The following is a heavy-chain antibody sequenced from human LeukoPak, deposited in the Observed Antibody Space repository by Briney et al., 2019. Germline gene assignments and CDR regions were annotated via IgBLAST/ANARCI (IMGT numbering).Heavy chain of an antibody. V-gene: IGHV4-59*08. CDR2: IYYSGST. CDR3: ARARTWVLIAAGYFDY. CDR1: GGSISSYY. D-gene: IGHD6-13*01. Sequence: PSETLSLTCTVSGGSISSYYWSWIRQPPGKGLEWIGYIYYSGSTNYNPSLKSRVTISVDTSKNQFSLKLSSVTAADTAVYYCARARTWVLIAAGYFDYWGQGTLVTVSS. J-gene: IGHJ4*02.